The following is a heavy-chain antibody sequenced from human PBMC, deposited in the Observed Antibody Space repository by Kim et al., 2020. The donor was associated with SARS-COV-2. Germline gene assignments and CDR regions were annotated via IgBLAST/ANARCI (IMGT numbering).Heavy chain of an antibody. Sequence: GGSLRLSCAASGFTFSSYGMHWVRQAPGKGLEWVAVISYDGSNKYYADSVKGRFTISRDNSKNTLYLQMNSLRAEDTAVYYCAKYGSWFGEKGSYMDVWGKGTTVTVSS. V-gene: IGHV3-30*18. CDR3: AKYGSWFGEKGSYMDV. CDR2: ISYDGSNK. J-gene: IGHJ6*03. CDR1: GFTFSSYG. D-gene: IGHD3-10*01.